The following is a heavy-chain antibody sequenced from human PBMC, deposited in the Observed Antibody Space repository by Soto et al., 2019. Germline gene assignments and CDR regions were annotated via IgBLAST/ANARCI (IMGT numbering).Heavy chain of an antibody. J-gene: IGHJ4*02. Sequence: XXTLSLPFTVSGGSISSNSYNWGSIRQPPGKGLEWIGSIYYSGSTYYNPSLKSRVTISVDTSKNQFSLKLRPVTAADTAVYYCARLRMVATINYWGQGTLVTSPQ. V-gene: IGHV4-39*01. CDR2: IYYSGST. D-gene: IGHD5-12*01. CDR1: GGSISSNSYN. CDR3: ARLRMVATINY.